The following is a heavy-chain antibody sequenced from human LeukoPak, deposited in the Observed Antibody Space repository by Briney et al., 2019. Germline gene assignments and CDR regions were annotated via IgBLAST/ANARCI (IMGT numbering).Heavy chain of an antibody. CDR3: ARANYYGSGSGRYYYYGMDV. D-gene: IGHD3-10*01. V-gene: IGHV3-30*03. CDR1: GFTFSSYG. J-gene: IGHJ6*02. CDR2: ISYDGSNK. Sequence: GGALRLSCAASGFTFSSYGRHWVRQAPGKGLEWVAVISYDGSNKYYADSVKGRFTISRDNSKNTLYLQMNSLRAEDTAVYYCARANYYGSGSGRYYYYGMDVWGQGTTVTVSS.